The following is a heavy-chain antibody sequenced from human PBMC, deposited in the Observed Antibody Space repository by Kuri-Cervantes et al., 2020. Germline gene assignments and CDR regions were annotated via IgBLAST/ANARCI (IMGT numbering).Heavy chain of an antibody. CDR1: GFTFSSYS. CDR3: ARLYEYYFDY. D-gene: IGHD5/OR15-5a*01. V-gene: IGHV3-21*01. Sequence: GESLKISCAASGFTFSSYSMNWARQAPGKGLEWVSSISSSSSYIYYADSVKGRFTISRDNAKNSLYLQMNSLRAEDTAVYYCARLYEYYFDYWGQGTLVTVSS. J-gene: IGHJ4*02. CDR2: ISSSSSYI.